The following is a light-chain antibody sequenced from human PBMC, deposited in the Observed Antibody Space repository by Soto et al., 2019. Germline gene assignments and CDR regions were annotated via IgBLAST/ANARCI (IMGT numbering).Light chain of an antibody. CDR1: QSISSY. CDR3: QHSYSTPVT. J-gene: IGKJ2*01. Sequence: DIQMTQSPSSLSASVGDRVTITCRASQSISSYLNWYQQKPGKATKLLIYAASSLQSGVPSRFSGSGSGTDFTLTISSLQPEDFATYYCQHSYSTPVTFGQGTKLEIK. V-gene: IGKV1-39*01. CDR2: AAS.